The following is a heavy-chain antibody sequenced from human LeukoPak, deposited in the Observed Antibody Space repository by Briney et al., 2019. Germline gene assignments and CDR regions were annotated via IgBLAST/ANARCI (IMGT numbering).Heavy chain of an antibody. Sequence: GSSVKVSCKASGGTFSSYAISWVRQAPGQGLEWMGGIIPIFGTANYAQKFQGRVTVTTDESTSTAYMELSSLRSEDTAVYYCAGGRDGYNYYYYYYMDVWGKGTTVTVSS. CDR2: IIPIFGTA. J-gene: IGHJ6*03. V-gene: IGHV1-69*05. CDR3: AGGRDGYNYYYYYYMDV. D-gene: IGHD5-24*01. CDR1: GGTFSSYA.